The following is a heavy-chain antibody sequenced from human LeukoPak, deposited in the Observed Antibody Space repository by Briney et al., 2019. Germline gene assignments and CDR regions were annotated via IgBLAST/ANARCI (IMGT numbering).Heavy chain of an antibody. CDR1: GFTFSSYS. CDR2: ISSSSSYI. J-gene: IGHJ4*02. D-gene: IGHD5-12*01. Sequence: GGSLRLSCAASGFTFSSYSMNWVRQAPGKGLEWVSSISSSSSYIYYADSVKGRFTISRDNAKNSLYLQMSSLRAEDTAVYYCARDNSGYDWLDYWGQGTLVTVSS. CDR3: ARDNSGYDWLDY. V-gene: IGHV3-21*01.